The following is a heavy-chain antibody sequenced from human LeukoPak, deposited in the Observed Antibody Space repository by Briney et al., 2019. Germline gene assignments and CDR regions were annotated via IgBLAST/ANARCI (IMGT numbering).Heavy chain of an antibody. J-gene: IGHJ4*02. V-gene: IGHV4-59*13. CDR1: AGSISSYY. CDR3: ARVDSSSWYQVDY. D-gene: IGHD6-13*01. CDR2: IYYSGST. Sequence: SKTLSLTCTVSAGSISSYYWSWIRQPPGKGLEWIGYIYYSGSTSYNPSLKSRVTISVDTSKNQFSLRLSSVTAADTAVYYCARVDSSSWYQVDYWGQGTLVTVSS.